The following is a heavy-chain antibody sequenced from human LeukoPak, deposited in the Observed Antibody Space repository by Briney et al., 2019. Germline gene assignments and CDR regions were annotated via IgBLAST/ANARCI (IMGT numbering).Heavy chain of an antibody. J-gene: IGHJ5*02. Sequence: GGSLRLSCAASGFTFSSSAMTWVRQAPGKGLEWVSTISTSGSGTYYADSVRGRFTISRDNSKSTLYLQMNSLRTDDTAVYYCARIGKAARSEWFDPWGQGTLVTVSS. CDR1: GFTFSSSA. V-gene: IGHV3-23*01. D-gene: IGHD6-6*01. CDR3: ARIGKAARSEWFDP. CDR2: ISTSGSGT.